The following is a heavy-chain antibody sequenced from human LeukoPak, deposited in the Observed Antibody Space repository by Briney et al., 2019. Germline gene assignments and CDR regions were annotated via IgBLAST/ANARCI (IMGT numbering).Heavy chain of an antibody. D-gene: IGHD6-19*01. Sequence: SQTLSLTCTVSGGSISSGDYYWGWIRQPPGKGLEWIGSIYHSGSTYYNPSLKSRVTISVDTSKNQFSLKLSSVTAADTAVYYCARPIAVAGTSWFDPWGQGTLVTVSS. CDR2: IYHSGST. J-gene: IGHJ5*02. CDR1: GGSISSGDYY. CDR3: ARPIAVAGTSWFDP. V-gene: IGHV4-39*07.